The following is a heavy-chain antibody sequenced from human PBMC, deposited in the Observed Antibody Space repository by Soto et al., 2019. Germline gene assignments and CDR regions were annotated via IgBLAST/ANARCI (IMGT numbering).Heavy chain of an antibody. CDR3: AREGLPYSFDY. CDR1: GGSISSGGYS. J-gene: IGHJ4*02. D-gene: IGHD5-18*01. V-gene: IGHV4-30-2*01. Sequence: SETLSLTCAVSGGSISSGGYSWSWIRQPPGKGLEWIGFLYHSGSTYYNPSLKSRVTISVDRSKNQFSLKLSSVTAADTAVYYCAREGLPYSFDYWGQGTLVTVSS. CDR2: LYHSGST.